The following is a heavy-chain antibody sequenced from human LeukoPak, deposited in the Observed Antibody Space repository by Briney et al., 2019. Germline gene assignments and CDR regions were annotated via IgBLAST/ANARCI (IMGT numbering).Heavy chain of an antibody. CDR3: ARGAIDIVVVVAATFFDY. Sequence: ASVKVSCKASGYTFTSYGISLVRQAPGQGFEWMGWISAYNGNTNYAQKLQGRVTMTTDTSTSTAYMELRSLRSDDTAVYYCARGAIDIVVVVAATFFDYWGQGTLVTVSS. V-gene: IGHV1-18*01. D-gene: IGHD2-15*01. J-gene: IGHJ4*02. CDR1: GYTFTSYG. CDR2: ISAYNGNT.